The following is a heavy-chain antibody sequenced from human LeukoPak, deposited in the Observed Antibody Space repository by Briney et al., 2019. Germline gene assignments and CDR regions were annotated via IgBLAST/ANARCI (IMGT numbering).Heavy chain of an antibody. D-gene: IGHD2-15*01. J-gene: IGHJ4*02. CDR3: EDGIRYCSGGSCIDY. CDR2: IYSGGST. V-gene: IGHV3-53*01. CDR1: GVTVSSDD. Sequence: GGSLRLSCAASGVTVSSDDMSWVRQAPGKGLEWVSVIYSGGSTYYADSVKGRFTISRDNSRNTLYLQMNSLRAEDTFVYQAEDGIRYCSGGSCIDYWGQGTLVTVSS.